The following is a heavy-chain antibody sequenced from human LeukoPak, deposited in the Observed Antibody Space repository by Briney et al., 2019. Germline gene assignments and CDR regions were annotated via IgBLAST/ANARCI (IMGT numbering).Heavy chain of an antibody. V-gene: IGHV3-23*01. D-gene: IGHD3-22*01. Sequence: GGSLRLSCAASGFTFNNYAMSWVRQAPGKGLEWVSDISASGGSTDYADSVKGRFTISRDNSKNTLHLQMNSLRAEDTAIYYCAVDWYDSSGYGTFDYWGQGTLVTVSS. CDR1: GFTFNNYA. CDR2: ISASGGST. CDR3: AVDWYDSSGYGTFDY. J-gene: IGHJ4*02.